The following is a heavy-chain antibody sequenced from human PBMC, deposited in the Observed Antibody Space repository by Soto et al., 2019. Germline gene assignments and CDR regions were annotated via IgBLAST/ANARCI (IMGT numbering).Heavy chain of an antibody. CDR3: ARLPSHGETVDWYFDL. Sequence: QVQLVQSGPEVKKPGASVKVSCKASGYAFTSYGFSWVRQAPGQGLEWLGWISTYNGKTNYAQKLQGRVTMTTDTSTNTAYMELRSLTSDDPAVYYCARLPSHGETVDWYFDLWGRGTLVNVSS. V-gene: IGHV1-18*01. J-gene: IGHJ2*01. CDR1: GYAFTSYG. CDR2: ISTYNGKT. D-gene: IGHD4-17*01.